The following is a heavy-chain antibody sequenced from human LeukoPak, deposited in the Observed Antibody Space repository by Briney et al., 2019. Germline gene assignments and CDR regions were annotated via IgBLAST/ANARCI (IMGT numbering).Heavy chain of an antibody. CDR2: IYTSGST. D-gene: IGHD3-10*01. CDR3: ARVAHSVGSGSPYYYYYYMDV. V-gene: IGHV4-61*02. Sequence: PSQTLSLTCTVSGGSISSGTYYWSWIRQPAGKGLEWIGRIYTSGSTNYNPSLKSRVTISVDTSKNQFSLKLSSVTAADTAVYYCARVAHSVGSGSPYYYYYYMDVWGKGTTVTISS. J-gene: IGHJ6*03. CDR1: GGSISSGTYY.